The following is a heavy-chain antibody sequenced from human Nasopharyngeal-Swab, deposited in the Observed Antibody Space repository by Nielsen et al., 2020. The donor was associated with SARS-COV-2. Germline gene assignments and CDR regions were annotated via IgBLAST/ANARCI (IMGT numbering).Heavy chain of an antibody. CDR2: IKQDGSEK. CDR3: ARDPGFGYYYDSSGYYDY. CDR1: GFTFSSYW. Sequence: GESLKISCAASGFTFSSYWMSWVRQAPGKGLEWVANIKQDGSEKYYVDSVKGRFTISRDNAKNLLYLQMNSLRAEDTAVYYCARDPGFGYYYDSSGYYDYWGQGTLVTVSS. D-gene: IGHD3-22*01. J-gene: IGHJ4*02. V-gene: IGHV3-7*01.